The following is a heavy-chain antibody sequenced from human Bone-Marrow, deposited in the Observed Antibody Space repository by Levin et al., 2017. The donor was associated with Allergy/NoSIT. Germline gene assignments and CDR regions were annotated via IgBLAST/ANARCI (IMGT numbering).Heavy chain of an antibody. J-gene: IGHJ4*02. D-gene: IGHD2/OR15-2a*01. Sequence: GASVKVSCKASGYTFTYRYLHWLRQAPGQALEWLGWITIYNGNTAYARKFRDRVTITRENSLTAVYMEMSNLRPEDTAVYFCSRSPLYGDTPYFDSWGQGTLVTVSS. V-gene: IGHV1-45*01. CDR1: GYTFTYRY. CDR2: ITIYNGNT. CDR3: SRSPLYGDTPYFDS.